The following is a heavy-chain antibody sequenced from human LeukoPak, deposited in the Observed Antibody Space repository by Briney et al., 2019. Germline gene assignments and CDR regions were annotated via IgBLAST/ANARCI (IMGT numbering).Heavy chain of an antibody. CDR2: INSDGSST. Sequence: GESLRLSCAASGITFSNYWMHWVRPAPGNGLVWVSRINSDGSSTSYADSVKGRFTISRDNAKNTLYLQMNSLRAEDTAVYYCARVSSGSYFGYYYYYMDVWGKGTTVTVSS. V-gene: IGHV3-74*01. CDR3: ARVSSGSYFGYYYYYMDV. CDR1: GITFSNYW. D-gene: IGHD1-26*01. J-gene: IGHJ6*03.